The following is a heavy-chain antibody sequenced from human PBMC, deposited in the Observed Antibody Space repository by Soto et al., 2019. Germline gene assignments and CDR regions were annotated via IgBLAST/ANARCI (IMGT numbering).Heavy chain of an antibody. CDR3: ARASYGDYYYYYGMDV. D-gene: IGHD4-17*01. V-gene: IGHV4-31*03. CDR2: IYYSGST. Sequence: SETLSLTCTVSGGSLSSGGYYWSWIRQHPGKGLEWIGYIYYSGSTYYNPSLKSRVTISVDTSKNQFSLKLSSVTAGDTAVYYCARASYGDYYYYYGMDVWGQGTTVNVSS. CDR1: GGSLSSGGYY. J-gene: IGHJ6*02.